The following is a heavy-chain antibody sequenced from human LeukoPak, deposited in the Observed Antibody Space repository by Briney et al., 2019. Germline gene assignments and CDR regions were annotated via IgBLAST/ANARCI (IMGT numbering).Heavy chain of an antibody. CDR3: AKPSIGYCSSTSCYAFDI. CDR2: ISGSGGST. V-gene: IGHV3-23*01. D-gene: IGHD2-2*01. J-gene: IGHJ3*02. Sequence: PGGSLRLSCAASGFTFSSYAMSWVRQAPGKGLEWVSAISGSGGSTYYADSVKGRFTISRDNSKNTLYLQMNSLRAEDTAVYYCAKPSIGYCSSTSCYAFDIWGQGTMVTVSS. CDR1: GFTFSSYA.